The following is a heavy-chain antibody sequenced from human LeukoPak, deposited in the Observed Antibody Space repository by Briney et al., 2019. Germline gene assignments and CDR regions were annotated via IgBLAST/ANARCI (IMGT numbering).Heavy chain of an antibody. D-gene: IGHD5-18*01. CDR1: GFTFGDHA. J-gene: IGHJ6*02. Sequence: PGRSLRLSCTVSGFTFGDHAMSWVRQAPGKGLEWVGFIRSKTYGGTTEYAASVKGRFIISRDDSTSIAYLQMNSLITEDTAVYYCTRGPIQLWLYHGMDVWGQGTTVTVSS. CDR3: TRGPIQLWLYHGMDV. V-gene: IGHV3-49*04. CDR2: IRSKTYGGTT.